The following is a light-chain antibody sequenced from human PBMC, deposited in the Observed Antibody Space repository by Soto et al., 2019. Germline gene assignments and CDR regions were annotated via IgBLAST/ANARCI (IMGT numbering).Light chain of an antibody. CDR2: GAS. CDR1: QSVSSSY. CDR3: QQYGSSPYT. J-gene: IGKJ2*01. Sequence: EIVLTQSPGTLSLSPGERATLSCRASQSVSSSYLAWYQQKPGQSPRLLIYGASSRATGIPDRFSGSGSGTDFTLTISRLEPGDFAVYYCQQYGSSPYTFREGTKLQIK. V-gene: IGKV3-20*01.